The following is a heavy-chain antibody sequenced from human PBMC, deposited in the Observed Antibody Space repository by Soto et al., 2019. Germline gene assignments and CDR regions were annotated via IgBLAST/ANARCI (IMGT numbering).Heavy chain of an antibody. J-gene: IGHJ6*02. CDR1: GFTFSSHV. Sequence: GGSLRLSCAASGFTFSSHVMNWVRQAPGKGLEWVAAISGGGGTTYYGDSVEGRFTMSRDNSKNTLYLQMNSLRAEDTAIYYCARGPRAPPPHDYGMDVWGQGTTVTVS. V-gene: IGHV3-23*01. CDR3: ARGPRAPPPHDYGMDV. CDR2: ISGGGGTT.